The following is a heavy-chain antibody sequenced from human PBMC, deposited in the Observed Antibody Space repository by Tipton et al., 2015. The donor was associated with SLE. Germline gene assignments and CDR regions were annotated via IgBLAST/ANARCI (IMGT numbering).Heavy chain of an antibody. Sequence: SLRLSCAASGFTFSSYAMHWVRQAPGKGLEWVAVISYDGSNKYYADSVKGRFTISRDNSKNTLYLQMNSLRAEDTAVYYCARDLVGALYYFDYWGQGTLVTVSS. V-gene: IGHV3-30*04. D-gene: IGHD1-26*01. CDR1: GFTFSSYA. J-gene: IGHJ4*02. CDR2: ISYDGSNK. CDR3: ARDLVGALYYFDY.